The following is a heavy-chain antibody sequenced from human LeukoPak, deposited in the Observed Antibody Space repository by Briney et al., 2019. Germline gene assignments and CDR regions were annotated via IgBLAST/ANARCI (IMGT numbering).Heavy chain of an antibody. CDR2: IDGNGIST. CDR1: RFTFNNYA. CDR3: AKAREWFGESNNWFDP. Sequence: KAGGSLRLSCAASRFTFNNYAMTWVRQAPGKGLEWVSAIDGNGISTNYADSVKGRFSISRDNSKNALYLQMNSLRAEDTAVYYCAKAREWFGESNNWFDPWGQGTLVTVSS. D-gene: IGHD3-10*01. J-gene: IGHJ5*02. V-gene: IGHV3-23*01.